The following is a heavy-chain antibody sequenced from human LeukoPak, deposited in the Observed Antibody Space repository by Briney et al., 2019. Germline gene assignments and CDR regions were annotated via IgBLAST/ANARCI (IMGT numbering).Heavy chain of an antibody. J-gene: IGHJ5*02. CDR2: IYYSGTT. CDR3: ARDRRGLWFGESAYNWFDP. CDR1: GGSISNYY. D-gene: IGHD3-10*01. V-gene: IGHV4-59*01. Sequence: SETLSLTCTVSGGSISNYYWNWIRQPPGKGLEWIGYIYYSGTTNYNPSLKSRVTISVDTSKNQFSLKLSSVTAADTAVYYCARDRRGLWFGESAYNWFDPWGQGTLVTVSS.